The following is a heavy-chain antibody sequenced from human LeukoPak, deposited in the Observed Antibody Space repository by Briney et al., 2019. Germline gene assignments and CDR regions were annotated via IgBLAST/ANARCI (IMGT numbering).Heavy chain of an antibody. D-gene: IGHD3-10*01. CDR2: IYSDGSST. CDR1: GFTFSSYW. V-gene: IGHV3-74*01. CDR3: ARELHY. J-gene: IGHJ4*02. Sequence: GGSLRLSCAASGFTFSSYWMHWVRQAPGRGLVWVSHIYSDGSSTNYADSVKGRFTISRDNAKNTLYLQLDSLRAEDTAVYYCARELHYWGQGTLVTVSS.